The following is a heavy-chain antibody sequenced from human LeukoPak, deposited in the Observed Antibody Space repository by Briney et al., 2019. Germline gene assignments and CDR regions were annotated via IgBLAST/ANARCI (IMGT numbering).Heavy chain of an antibody. Sequence: KRSQTLSLTCAISGDSVSSNSAAWNWIRQSPSRGLEWLGRTYYRSKWYNDYAVSVKSRITINPDTSKNQFSLQLNSVTPEDTAVYYCARDRLPSQWLAEDWFDPWGQGTLVTVSS. V-gene: IGHV6-1*01. D-gene: IGHD6-19*01. CDR3: ARDRLPSQWLAEDWFDP. CDR2: TYYRSKWYN. CDR1: GDSVSSNSAA. J-gene: IGHJ5*02.